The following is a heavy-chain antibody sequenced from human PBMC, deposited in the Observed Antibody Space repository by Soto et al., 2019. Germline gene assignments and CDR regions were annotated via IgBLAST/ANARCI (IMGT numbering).Heavy chain of an antibody. CDR3: AKRWLMVTSAFDI. V-gene: IGHV3-23*01. Sequence: EVKLLESGGGLVQPGGSLRLSCAASGLSFSNYDMNWVRQAPGKGLEWVSLVSGSGDNTYYADSVKGRFTISRDNSKNTVYLEMNRLRVEDTAVYYCAKRWLMVTSAFDIWGQGTVVTVSS. J-gene: IGHJ3*02. D-gene: IGHD2-8*01. CDR2: VSGSGDNT. CDR1: GLSFSNYD.